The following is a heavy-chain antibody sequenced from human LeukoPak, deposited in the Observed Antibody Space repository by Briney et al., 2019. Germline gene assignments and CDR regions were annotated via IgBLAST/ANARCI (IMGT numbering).Heavy chain of an antibody. V-gene: IGHV3-11*04. J-gene: IGHJ3*02. Sequence: PGGSLRLSCAASGFTFSDYYMSWIRQAPGKGLEWVSYISSSGSTIYYADSVKGRFTISRDNAKNSLYLQMNSLRAEDTAVYYCARDRGLGYCSSTSCHDAFDIWGQGTMVTVSS. CDR1: GFTFSDYY. D-gene: IGHD2-2*01. CDR3: ARDRGLGYCSSTSCHDAFDI. CDR2: ISSSGSTI.